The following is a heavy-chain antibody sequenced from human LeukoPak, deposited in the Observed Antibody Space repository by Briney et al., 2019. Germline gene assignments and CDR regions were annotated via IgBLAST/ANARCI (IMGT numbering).Heavy chain of an antibody. CDR1: GFPFSFYE. CDR3: ALLAVASDFDY. Sequence: PGVSLRLSCAVSGFPFSFYEMNWVRQAPGKGLEWVSNIASSGTTIYYADSVRGRFSISRDNAKSSLYLQMNSLRVEDTAVYYCALLAVASDFDYWGQGALVTVSS. CDR2: IASSGTTI. V-gene: IGHV3-48*03. J-gene: IGHJ4*02. D-gene: IGHD6-19*01.